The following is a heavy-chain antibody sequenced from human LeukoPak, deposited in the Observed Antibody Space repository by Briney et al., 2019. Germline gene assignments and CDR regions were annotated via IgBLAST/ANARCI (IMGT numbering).Heavy chain of an antibody. Sequence: ASVKVSCKASGYTFTGYYMHWVRQAPGQGLEWMGWINPNSGGTNYAQKFQGRVTMTRDTSIGTAYMELSRLRSDDTAVYYCARAKAYSGSPKGPYYFDYWGQGTLVTVSS. V-gene: IGHV1-2*02. J-gene: IGHJ4*02. CDR2: INPNSGGT. D-gene: IGHD1-26*01. CDR3: ARAKAYSGSPKGPYYFDY. CDR1: GYTFTGYY.